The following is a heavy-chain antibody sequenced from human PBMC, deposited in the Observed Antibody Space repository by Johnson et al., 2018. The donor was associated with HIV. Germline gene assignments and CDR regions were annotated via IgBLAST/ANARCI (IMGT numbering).Heavy chain of an antibody. CDR3: ARAHLIFPKNAFDI. D-gene: IGHD3-3*02. J-gene: IGHJ3*02. Sequence: VQLVESGGGVVQPGGSLRLSCAASGFTVSSNYMSWVRQAPGKGLEWVANINVDGSQTYYLDSVQGRFTISRDNVNNSVFLLLNSLRVEDTAVYFCARAHLIFPKNAFDIWGQGTMVTVSS. V-gene: IGHV3-7*01. CDR1: GFTVSSNY. CDR2: INVDGSQT.